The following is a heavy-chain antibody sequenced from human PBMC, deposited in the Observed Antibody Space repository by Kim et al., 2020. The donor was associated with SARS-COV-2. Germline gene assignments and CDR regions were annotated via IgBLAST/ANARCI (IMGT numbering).Heavy chain of an antibody. V-gene: IGHV1-69*13. D-gene: IGHD5-18*01. CDR3: ARDQRRRGPRKNTATGDYYYYGMDV. Sequence: SVKVSCKASGGTFSSYAISWVRQAPGQGLEWMGGIIPIFGTANYAQKFQGRVTITADESTSTAYMELSSLRSEDTAVYYCARDQRRRGPRKNTATGDYYYYGMDVWGQGTTVTVSS. CDR1: GGTFSSYA. CDR2: IIPIFGTA. J-gene: IGHJ6*02.